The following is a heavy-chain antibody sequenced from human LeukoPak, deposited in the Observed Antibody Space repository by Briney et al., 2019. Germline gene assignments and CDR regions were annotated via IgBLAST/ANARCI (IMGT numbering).Heavy chain of an antibody. CDR1: GFTFSSYA. J-gene: IGHJ4*02. Sequence: PGGSLRLSCVASGFTFSSYAMHWVRQAPGKGLEWVAVISYDGSNKYYGDSVKGRFTISRDNSKNTLYLQMNSLRAEDTAVYYCARQEYYYDSSGYYAYWGQGTLVTVSS. V-gene: IGHV3-30*01. CDR3: ARQEYYYDSSGYYAY. D-gene: IGHD3-22*01. CDR2: ISYDGSNK.